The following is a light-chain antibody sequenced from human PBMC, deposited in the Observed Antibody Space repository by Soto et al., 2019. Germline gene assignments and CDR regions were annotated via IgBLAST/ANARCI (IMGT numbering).Light chain of an antibody. Sequence: EIMMTQSPATLSVSPGERATLSCRASQSVSSDLAWYQQKPGQAPRLLIYGASTRATGVPVRFSGSGSGTEFTLTVCSLQSEDLAVYYCQQYSNWPPTFGGGTKVEIK. CDR2: GAS. CDR3: QQYSNWPPT. J-gene: IGKJ4*01. CDR1: QSVSSD. V-gene: IGKV3-15*01.